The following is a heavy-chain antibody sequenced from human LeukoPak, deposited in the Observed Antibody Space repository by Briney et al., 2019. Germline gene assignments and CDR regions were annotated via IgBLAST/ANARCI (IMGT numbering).Heavy chain of an antibody. CDR1: GGSISSYY. CDR3: ARGQINYDFWSGYSPFDY. CDR2: IYYSGST. V-gene: IGHV4-59*01. Sequence: SETLSLTCTVSGGSISSYYWSWIRQPPGKGLEWIGYIYYSGSTNYNPSLKSRVTISVDTSKNKFSLKLSSVTAADTAVYYCARGQINYDFWSGYSPFDYWGQGTLVTVSS. D-gene: IGHD3-3*01. J-gene: IGHJ4*02.